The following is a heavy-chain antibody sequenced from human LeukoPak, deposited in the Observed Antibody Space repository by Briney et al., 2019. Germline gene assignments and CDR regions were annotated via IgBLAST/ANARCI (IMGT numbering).Heavy chain of an antibody. J-gene: IGHJ4*02. V-gene: IGHV4-39*07. CDR1: GDSISSSSYF. CDR3: ARDGCVYDYVHYGSLAADY. CDR2: VYYSGRT. D-gene: IGHD3-10*01. Sequence: PSETLSLTCTVSGDSISSSSYFWGWIRQPPGKGLGWFGSVYYSGRTYYNPSLKGRVTISVDTSKNQFSLKLNSVTAADTAVYSCARDGCVYDYVHYGSLAADYWGQGILVTVSS.